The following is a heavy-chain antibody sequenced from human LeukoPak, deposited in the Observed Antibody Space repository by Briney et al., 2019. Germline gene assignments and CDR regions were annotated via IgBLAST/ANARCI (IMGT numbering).Heavy chain of an antibody. CDR1: GFTISSYW. Sequence: QPGGSLRLSCAASGFTISSYWISWVRQAPGKGLEWLSCISSSGDTIYYADSVKGRFTVSRDNAENSLYLQMNSLRAEDTAMYYCARQGSEIDYWGQGTLVTVSS. J-gene: IGHJ4*02. V-gene: IGHV3-48*04. CDR3: ARQGSEIDY. CDR2: ISSSGDTI.